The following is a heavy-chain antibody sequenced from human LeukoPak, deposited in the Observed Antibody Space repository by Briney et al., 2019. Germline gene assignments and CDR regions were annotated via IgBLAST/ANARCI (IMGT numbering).Heavy chain of an antibody. D-gene: IGHD6-13*01. CDR1: GGSFGGYY. Sequence: SETLSLTCAVYGGSFGGYYRSWIRQPPGKGLEWIGEINHSGSTNYNPSLKSRVTISVDTSKNQFSLKLSSVTAADTAVYYCARGRYSSSWSDYWGQGTLVTVSS. CDR3: ARGRYSSSWSDY. V-gene: IGHV4-34*01. J-gene: IGHJ4*02. CDR2: INHSGST.